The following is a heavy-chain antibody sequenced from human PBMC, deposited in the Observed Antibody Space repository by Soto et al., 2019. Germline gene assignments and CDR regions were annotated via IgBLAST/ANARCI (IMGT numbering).Heavy chain of an antibody. CDR3: ARDRRGIPDY. Sequence: GGSLRLSCAASGFTVSSNYMSWVRQAPGKGLEWVSVISYDGSNKYYADSVKGRFTISRDNSKNTLYLQMNSLRAEDTAVYYCARDRRGIPDYWGQGTLVTVSS. V-gene: IGHV3-30*01. CDR1: GFTVSSNY. D-gene: IGHD6-13*01. J-gene: IGHJ4*02. CDR2: ISYDGSNK.